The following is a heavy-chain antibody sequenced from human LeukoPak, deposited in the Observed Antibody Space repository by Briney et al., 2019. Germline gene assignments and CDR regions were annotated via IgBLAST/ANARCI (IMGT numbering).Heavy chain of an antibody. Sequence: EASVKVSCKASGGTFSSYAISWVRQAPGQGLEWMGGIIPIFGTANYAQKFQGRVTITADESTSTAYMELSSLRSEDTAVYYCARPTGKYCSSTSCYADAFDIWGQGTMVTVSS. D-gene: IGHD2-2*01. CDR1: GGTFSSYA. CDR2: IIPIFGTA. J-gene: IGHJ3*02. V-gene: IGHV1-69*13. CDR3: ARPTGKYCSSTSCYADAFDI.